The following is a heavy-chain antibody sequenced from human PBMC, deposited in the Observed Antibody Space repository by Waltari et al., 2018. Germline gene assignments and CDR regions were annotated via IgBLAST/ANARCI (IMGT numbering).Heavy chain of an antibody. CDR1: GFTFSSYS. Sequence: EVQLVESGGGLVQPGGSLRLSCAASGFTFSSYSMNWVRQAPGKGLEGVSYISSSSSTIYYADSVKGRFTISRDNAKNSLYLQMNSRRAEDTAVYYCASDSTYYDILTGTTDYWGQGTLVTVSS. CDR2: ISSSSSTI. V-gene: IGHV3-48*01. J-gene: IGHJ4*02. D-gene: IGHD3-9*01. CDR3: ASDSTYYDILTGTTDY.